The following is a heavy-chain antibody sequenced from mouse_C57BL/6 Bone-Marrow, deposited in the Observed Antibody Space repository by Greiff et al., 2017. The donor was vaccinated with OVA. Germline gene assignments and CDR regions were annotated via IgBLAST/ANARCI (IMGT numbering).Heavy chain of an antibody. CDR1: GYSITSGYY. CDR3: ARVYIYGNFPY. J-gene: IGHJ4*01. V-gene: IGHV3-6*01. Sequence: EVQVVESGPGLVKPSQSLSLTCSVTGYSITSGYYWNWIRQFPGNKLEWMGYISYDGSNNYNPSLKNRISITRDTSKNQFFLKLNSVTTEDTATYYCARVYIYGNFPYWGQGTSVTVSS. D-gene: IGHD2-1*01. CDR2: ISYDGSN.